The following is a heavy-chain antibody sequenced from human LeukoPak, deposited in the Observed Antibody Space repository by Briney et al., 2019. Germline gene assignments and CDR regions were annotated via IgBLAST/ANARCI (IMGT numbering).Heavy chain of an antibody. Sequence: GGSLRLSCAASGFTFSSYAMTWVRQAPGKGLEWVSAISGSGDSAYYADSVKGRFTISRDNSKNTLYLQMDGLGAENTAVYYCATPKPLNWDDYLDYWGQGTLVTVSS. V-gene: IGHV3-23*01. D-gene: IGHD1-1*01. CDR3: ATPKPLNWDDYLDY. CDR2: ISGSGDSA. CDR1: GFTFSSYA. J-gene: IGHJ4*02.